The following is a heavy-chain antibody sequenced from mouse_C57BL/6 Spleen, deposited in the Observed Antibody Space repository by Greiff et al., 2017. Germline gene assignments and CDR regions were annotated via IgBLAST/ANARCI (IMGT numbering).Heavy chain of an antibody. J-gene: IGHJ4*01. V-gene: IGHV1-53*01. CDR3: ARWSPMTTVGVYAVDY. Sequence: QVQLQQPGTELVKPGASVKLSCKASGYTFTSYWMHWVKQRPGQGLEWIGNINPSNGGTNYNEKFKSKATLTVDNSSSTAYMQLSSLTSEDSAVYYCARWSPMTTVGVYAVDYWGQGTSVTVSS. CDR2: INPSNGGT. CDR1: GYTFTSYW. D-gene: IGHD1-1*01.